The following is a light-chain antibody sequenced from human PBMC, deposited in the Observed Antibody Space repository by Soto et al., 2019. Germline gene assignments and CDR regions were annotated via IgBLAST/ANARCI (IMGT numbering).Light chain of an antibody. V-gene: IGKV3-20*01. CDR2: GAS. J-gene: IGKJ1*01. Sequence: EIVLTQSPGTLSLSPGERATLSCRASQSVSSSYLAWYQQKPGQAPRLFIYGASSRATGIPDRFSGSGSGTDFTLTISRLEPEDFAVYYCQQYGDSPWTFGQGTKVDIK. CDR3: QQYGDSPWT. CDR1: QSVSSSY.